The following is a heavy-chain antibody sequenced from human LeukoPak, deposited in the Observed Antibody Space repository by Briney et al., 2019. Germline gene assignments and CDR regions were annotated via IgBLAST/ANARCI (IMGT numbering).Heavy chain of an antibody. CDR3: ARVPGPYTTSRFDY. V-gene: IGHV1-2*02. Sequence: ASVRVSCKTSGYTFTGYYLHWVRQAPGQGLDWVGRIDPDSGGTHYAQKFQVRVTVTRDTSITTVYMELSGLTSDDTAVYYCARVPGPYTTSRFDYWGQGTLVTVSS. CDR1: GYTFTGYY. CDR2: IDPDSGGT. J-gene: IGHJ4*02. D-gene: IGHD2-2*02.